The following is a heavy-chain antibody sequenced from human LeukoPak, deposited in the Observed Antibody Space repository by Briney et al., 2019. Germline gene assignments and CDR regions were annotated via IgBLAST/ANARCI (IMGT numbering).Heavy chain of an antibody. CDR2: INHSGST. J-gene: IGHJ4*02. CDR3: AREARDQWLVTEPRFDY. D-gene: IGHD6-19*01. Sequence: SETLSLTCAVYGGSFSGYYWSWIRQPPGKGLEWIGEINHSGSTNYNPSLKSRVTISVDTSKNQFSLKLSSVTAADTAVYYCAREARDQWLVTEPRFDYWGQGTLVTVSS. CDR1: GGSFSGYY. V-gene: IGHV4-34*01.